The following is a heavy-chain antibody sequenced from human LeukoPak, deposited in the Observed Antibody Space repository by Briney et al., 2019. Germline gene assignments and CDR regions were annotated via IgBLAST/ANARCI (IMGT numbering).Heavy chain of an antibody. CDR1: GFTFSSYA. J-gene: IGHJ4*02. CDR3: VRDLYYRFDF. CDR2: ISYDGSNK. D-gene: IGHD3-10*01. Sequence: SGGSLRLSCAASGFTFSSYAMHWVRQAPGKGLEWVAVISYDGSNKYYADSVKGRFTVSRDNAKNTLFLQMNSPRAEDTAVYYCVRDLYYRFDFWGQGTLVTVSS. V-gene: IGHV3-30-3*01.